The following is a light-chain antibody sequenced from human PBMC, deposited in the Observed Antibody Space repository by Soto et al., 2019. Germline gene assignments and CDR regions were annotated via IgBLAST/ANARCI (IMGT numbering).Light chain of an antibody. Sequence: EIVLTQSPGTLSLSPWETATLSCRASQSVSSNLAWYQQKPGQAPRLLIYGASSRATGIPDRFSGSGSGTDFTLTISRLEPEDFAVYYCQQLRTFGQGTKVDIK. CDR1: QSVSSN. J-gene: IGKJ1*01. CDR3: QQLRT. CDR2: GAS. V-gene: IGKV3-20*01.